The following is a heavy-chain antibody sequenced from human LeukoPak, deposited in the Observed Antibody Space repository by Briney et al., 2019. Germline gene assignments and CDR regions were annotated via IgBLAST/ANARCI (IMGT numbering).Heavy chain of an antibody. CDR3: ARGRHTFIAVDYFDY. J-gene: IGHJ4*02. CDR2: INSDGSST. V-gene: IGHV3-74*01. D-gene: IGHD6-19*01. Sequence: GGSLRLSCAASGFTFSSYWMHWVRQAPGKGLVWVSRINSDGSSTSYADSVKGRFTISRDNAKNTLYLQMNSLRAEDSALYYCARGRHTFIAVDYFDYWGQGTLVTVSS. CDR1: GFTFSSYW.